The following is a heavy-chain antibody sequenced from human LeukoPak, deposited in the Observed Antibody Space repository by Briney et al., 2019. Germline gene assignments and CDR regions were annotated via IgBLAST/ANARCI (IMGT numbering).Heavy chain of an antibody. CDR1: GFTLSSYW. J-gene: IGHJ4*02. V-gene: IGHV3-7*01. CDR2: IKQDGREK. Sequence: GGSLRLSCAASGFTLSSYWMSWVRQAPGKGLERVANIKQDGREKYYVDSVKGRFTISTDKATNSLYLHIKNLRAQGTVVYYCAREGSNVYGYYWGQGTLVTVAS. D-gene: IGHD4/OR15-4a*01. CDR3: AREGSNVYGYY.